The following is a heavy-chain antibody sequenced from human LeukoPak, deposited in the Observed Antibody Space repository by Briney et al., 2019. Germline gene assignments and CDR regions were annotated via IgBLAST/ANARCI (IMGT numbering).Heavy chain of an antibody. CDR2: IYYTGTT. CDR1: GSSINPYY. V-gene: IGHV4-59*08. J-gene: IGHJ5*02. CDR3: ARRGYLQKCFAP. Sequence: SETLSLTCAVSGSSINPYYWNWIRQPPGKGLEWIGYIYYTGTTKYNPSLKNRVYISLDTSKNQFSLELNSVTAADTAVYYCARRGYLQKCFAPWGQGILVTVSS. D-gene: IGHD6-13*01.